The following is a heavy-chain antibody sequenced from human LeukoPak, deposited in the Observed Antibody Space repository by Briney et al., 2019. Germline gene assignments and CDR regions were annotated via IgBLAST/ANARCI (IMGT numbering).Heavy chain of an antibody. CDR2: FDPEDGET. Sequence: ASVKVSCKVSGYTLTELSMHWVRQAPGKGLEWMGGFDPEDGETIYAQKFQGRVTMTRDTSTSTVYMELSSLRSEDTAVYYCARGSYSSGRSPFDYWGLGTLVTVSS. CDR1: GYTLTELS. CDR3: ARGSYSSGRSPFDY. V-gene: IGHV1-24*01. D-gene: IGHD3-22*01. J-gene: IGHJ4*02.